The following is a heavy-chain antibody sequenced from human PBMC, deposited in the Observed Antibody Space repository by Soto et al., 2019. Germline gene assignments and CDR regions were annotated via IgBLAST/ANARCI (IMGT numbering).Heavy chain of an antibody. CDR2: IYPSDSDT. Sequence: PGESLKISCQGSGYSFTSYWIGWVRQMPGKGLEWMGIIYPSDSDTRYSPSFQGQVTISADKSINTAYLQWSSLKASDTAMYYCARNYDSSGYPLGYWGQGTLVTVSS. V-gene: IGHV5-51*01. CDR3: ARNYDSSGYPLGY. J-gene: IGHJ4*02. CDR1: GYSFTSYW. D-gene: IGHD3-22*01.